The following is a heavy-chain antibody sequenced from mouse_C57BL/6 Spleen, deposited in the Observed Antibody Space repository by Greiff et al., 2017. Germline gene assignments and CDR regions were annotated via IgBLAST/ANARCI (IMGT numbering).Heavy chain of an antibody. D-gene: IGHD1-1*01. CDR2: IDPSDSYT. J-gene: IGHJ1*03. CDR1: GYTFTSYW. V-gene: IGHV1-50*01. CDR3: ARPGLYYYGSSHWYFDV. Sequence: QVQLQQPGAELVKPGASVKLSCKASGYTFTSYWMQWVKQRPGQGLEWIGEIDPSDSYTNSNQKFKGKATLTVDTSSSTAYMQLSSLTSEDSAVYYCARPGLYYYGSSHWYFDVWGTGTTVTVSS.